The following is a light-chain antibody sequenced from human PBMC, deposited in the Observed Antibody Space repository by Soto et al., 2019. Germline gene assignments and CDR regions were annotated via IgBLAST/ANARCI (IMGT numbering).Light chain of an antibody. J-gene: IGKJ2*01. CDR3: QQRYTIPDT. CDR2: AAS. Sequence: DIQMTQSPSSLSASVGERVTITCRASQSISHYLKWYQQKPGKDAKLLINAASNLQSGVPSRFCGCGSGKDFTLTISSLQPEDFETYNCQQRYTIPDTFGQGTELEIK. CDR1: QSISHY. V-gene: IGKV1-39*01.